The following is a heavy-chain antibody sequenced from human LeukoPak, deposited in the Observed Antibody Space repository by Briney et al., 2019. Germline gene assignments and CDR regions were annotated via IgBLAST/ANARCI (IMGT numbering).Heavy chain of an antibody. J-gene: IGHJ4*02. CDR3: ARDLGGGPPGY. V-gene: IGHV3-7*01. CDR1: RFTISNYW. Sequence: PGGSLRLSCAASRFTISNYWMSWVRQAPGKGLEWVANIKEDGSEKYYVDSVKGRFTISRDNAKNSLYLQMNSLRAEDSAVYYCARDLGGGPPGYWGQGTLVTVSS. CDR2: IKEDGSEK. D-gene: IGHD4-23*01.